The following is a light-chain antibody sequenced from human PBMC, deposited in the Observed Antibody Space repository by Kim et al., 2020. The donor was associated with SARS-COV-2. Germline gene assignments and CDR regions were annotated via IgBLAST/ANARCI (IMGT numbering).Light chain of an antibody. Sequence: QPVLTQSPSASASLGASVKLTCTLSSGHISYAIAWHQQQPEKGPRYLMKLNSDGSHRKGDGIPDRFSGSSSGAERYLTISSLQSEDEADYYCQTWGAGIRVFGGGTQLTVL. CDR3: QTWGAGIRV. CDR1: SGHISYA. CDR2: LNSDGSH. J-gene: IGLJ3*02. V-gene: IGLV4-69*01.